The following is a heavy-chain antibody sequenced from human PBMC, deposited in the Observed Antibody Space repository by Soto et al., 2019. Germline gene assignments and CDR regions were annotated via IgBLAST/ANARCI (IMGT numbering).Heavy chain of an antibody. CDR3: ARSVQRITMLVGGTYSYYGMDV. D-gene: IGHD3-22*01. J-gene: IGHJ6*02. V-gene: IGHV1-69*06. CDR2: IIPIFGTA. Sequence: SSVKVSCKASGGTFSSYAISWVRQSPGQGLEWMGGIIPIFGTANYAQKFQGRVTITADKSTRTAYMELSSLRSEDTAVYYCARSVQRITMLVGGTYSYYGMDVWGHGTPVTVSS. CDR1: GGTFSSYA.